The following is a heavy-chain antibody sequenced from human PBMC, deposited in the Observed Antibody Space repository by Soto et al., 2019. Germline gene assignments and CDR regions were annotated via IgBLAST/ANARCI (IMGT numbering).Heavy chain of an antibody. CDR1: GYTFTRHD. V-gene: IGHV1-8*01. D-gene: IGHD6-13*01. Sequence: ASVKVSCKASGYTFTRHDINWIRQATGQGLEWIGWVNPNSGNTGYAQKFQGRVTMTRDTSTTTAYMELSSLRSEDTAIYYCAREGLYGSSQDNTFDIWGQGTMVT. J-gene: IGHJ3*02. CDR3: AREGLYGSSQDNTFDI. CDR2: VNPNSGNT.